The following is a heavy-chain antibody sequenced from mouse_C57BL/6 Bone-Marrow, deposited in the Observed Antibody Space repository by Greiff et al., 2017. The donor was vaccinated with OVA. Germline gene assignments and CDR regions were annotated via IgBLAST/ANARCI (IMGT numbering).Heavy chain of an antibody. CDR1: GFSLTSYG. V-gene: IGHV2-2*01. CDR2: IWSGGST. Sequence: VKLVESGPGLVQPSQSLSITCTVSGFSLTSYGVHWVRQSPGKGLEWLGVIWSGGSTDYNAAFISRLSISKDNSKSQVFFKMNSLQADDTAIYYCARNRPYYYGSSYYAMDYWGQGTSVTVSS. CDR3: ARNRPYYYGSSYYAMDY. J-gene: IGHJ4*01. D-gene: IGHD1-1*01.